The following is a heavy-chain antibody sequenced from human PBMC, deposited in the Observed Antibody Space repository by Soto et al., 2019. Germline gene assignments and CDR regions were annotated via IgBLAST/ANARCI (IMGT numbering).Heavy chain of an antibody. CDR1: GYTFTNYV. J-gene: IGHJ4*02. V-gene: IGHV1-3*01. D-gene: IGHD3-10*01. Sequence: QVQLMQSGAEVKKPGASVKVSCKASGYTFTNYVIHWVRQAPGQRLEWMGWINAGNGNTKYAQKLQGRVTMTTDTSTSTAYMELRSLRSDDTAVYYCARDQEGSYYDYWGQGTLVTVSS. CDR3: ARDQEGSYYDY. CDR2: INAGNGNT.